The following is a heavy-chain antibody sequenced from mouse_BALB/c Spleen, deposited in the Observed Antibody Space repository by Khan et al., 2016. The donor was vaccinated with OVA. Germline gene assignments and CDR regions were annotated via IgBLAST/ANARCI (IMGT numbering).Heavy chain of an antibody. V-gene: IGHV1-63*02. Sequence: VHLQQSGGEVVRPGTSVKISCKASGYTFTNYWLGWVRQRPGHGLEWIGDIYPGGFFTNYNEQFKGKATLTVDTSSSTANMQLSTLTSEDSAVYFCARWATCYFDVWGAGTTVTVSS. CDR2: IYPGGFFT. D-gene: IGHD3-1*01. CDR3: ARWATCYFDV. J-gene: IGHJ1*01. CDR1: GYTFTNYW.